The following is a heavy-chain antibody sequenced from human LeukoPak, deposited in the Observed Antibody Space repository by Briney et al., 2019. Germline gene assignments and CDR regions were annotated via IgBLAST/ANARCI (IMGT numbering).Heavy chain of an antibody. V-gene: IGHV4-61*01. D-gene: IGHD3-22*01. CDR1: TGSVSSGTYY. J-gene: IGHJ3*02. CDR2: MYLNGST. Sequence: GPLSLTCTVPTGSVSSGTYYWSWIRQPPGKGLEWVGVMYLNGSTNYNPSLKSQVTISVDTSKKRFSLKLSSVTAADTAMYYCARAPRVTMIIVTPGAFDMWGQGTMVTVSS. CDR3: ARAPRVTMIIVTPGAFDM.